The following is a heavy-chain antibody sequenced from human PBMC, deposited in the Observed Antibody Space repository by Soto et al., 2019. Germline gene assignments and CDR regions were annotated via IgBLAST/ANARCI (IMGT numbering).Heavy chain of an antibody. CDR2: INHSGST. Sequence: QVQLQQWGAGLLKPSETLSLTCAVYGGSFSGYYWSWIRQPPGKGLEWIGEINHSGSTNYNPSLKSRVTISVDTSKNQFSLKLSSVTAADTAVYYCARCYSNYPMGWFDPWGQGTLVTVSS. CDR1: GGSFSGYY. J-gene: IGHJ5*02. D-gene: IGHD4-4*01. CDR3: ARCYSNYPMGWFDP. V-gene: IGHV4-34*01.